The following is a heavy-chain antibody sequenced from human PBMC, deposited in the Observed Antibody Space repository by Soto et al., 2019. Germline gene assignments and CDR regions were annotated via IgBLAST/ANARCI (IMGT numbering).Heavy chain of an antibody. J-gene: IGHJ2*01. D-gene: IGHD6-19*01. CDR1: GFIFTSHE. V-gene: IGHV3-48*03. CDR2: SSRGRGCI. CDR3: AAPREDNSSGNYYFDV. Sequence: PGASLTLSCAASGFIFTSHEMNCLRQAPGRGPEWLSYSSRGRGCIYYADSVNGRFTISRDNAKKSVYLQMNSLRGEDTAVYYWAAPREDNSSGNYYFDVWGRGTMVTVSS.